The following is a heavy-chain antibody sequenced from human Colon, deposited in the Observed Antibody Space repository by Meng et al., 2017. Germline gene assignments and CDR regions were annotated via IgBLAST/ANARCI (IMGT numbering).Heavy chain of an antibody. V-gene: IGHV4-4*02. D-gene: IGHD6-19*01. CDR1: GGSISSSNW. CDR2: LYHSGST. CDR3: VRSSGWVRTGFDP. J-gene: IGHJ5*02. Sequence: QVQLQESGPGLVKSSGTLSLTCVVSGGSISSSNWWTWVRQPPGKGLEWIGLLYHSGSTNYNPSLKSRVTISIDTSKSQFSLKLTSVTAADTAVYYCVRSSGWVRTGFDPWGQGTLVTVSS.